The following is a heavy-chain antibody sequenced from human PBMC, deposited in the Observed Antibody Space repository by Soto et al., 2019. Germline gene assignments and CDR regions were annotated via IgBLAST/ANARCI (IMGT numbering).Heavy chain of an antibody. CDR3: ASYYYDSSGYFGYFDY. J-gene: IGHJ4*02. D-gene: IGHD3-22*01. CDR1: GGSISISY. Sequence: SLTCTVSGGSISISYWSWIRQPPGKGLEWIGYIYYSGSTNYNPSLKSRVTISVDTSKNQFSLKLSSVTAADTAVYYCASYYYDSSGYFGYFDYWGQGTLVTVSS. V-gene: IGHV4-59*01. CDR2: IYYSGST.